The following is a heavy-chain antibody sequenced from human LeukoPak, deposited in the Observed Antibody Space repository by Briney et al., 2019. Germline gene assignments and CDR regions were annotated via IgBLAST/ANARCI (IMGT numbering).Heavy chain of an antibody. D-gene: IGHD3-10*01. J-gene: IGHJ4*02. CDR1: GFTFSSYS. CDR2: ISSSSSYI. CDR3: ARGPSIYYGSGPWGDY. Sequence: GGSLRLSCAASGFTFSSYSMNWVRQAPGKGLEWVSSISSSSSYIYYADSVKGRFTISRDNAKNSLYLQMNSLRAEDTAVYYCARGPSIYYGSGPWGDYWGQGTLVTVSS. V-gene: IGHV3-21*01.